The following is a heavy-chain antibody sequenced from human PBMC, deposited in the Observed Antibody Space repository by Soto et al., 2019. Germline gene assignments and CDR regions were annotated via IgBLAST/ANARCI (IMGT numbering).Heavy chain of an antibody. Sequence: ETLSLTCSVSGGSVRTGSYHWSWIRQPPGKGLEWIGFIPNNGSPDYNPSLKSRVVVSIDRSKNQFSLKVNSVTAADTAVYFCARIGWRGDSWGQGTLVTVSS. CDR2: IPNNGSP. D-gene: IGHD6-19*01. J-gene: IGHJ4*02. CDR3: ARIGWRGDS. V-gene: IGHV4-61*01. CDR1: GGSVRTGSYH.